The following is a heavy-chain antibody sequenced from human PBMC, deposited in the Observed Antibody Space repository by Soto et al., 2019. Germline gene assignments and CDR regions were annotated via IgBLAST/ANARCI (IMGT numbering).Heavy chain of an antibody. CDR3: AREEVLVATISAPSYCGGDCYSRYYYYGMDV. J-gene: IGHJ6*02. D-gene: IGHD2-21*02. CDR1: GYTFTGYY. V-gene: IGHV1-2*04. Sequence: ASVKVSCKASGYTFTGYYMHWVRQAPGQGLEWMGWINPNSGGTNYAQKFRGWVTMTRDTSISTAYMELSRLRSDDTAVYYCAREEVLVATISAPSYCGGDCYSRYYYYGMDVWG. CDR2: INPNSGGT.